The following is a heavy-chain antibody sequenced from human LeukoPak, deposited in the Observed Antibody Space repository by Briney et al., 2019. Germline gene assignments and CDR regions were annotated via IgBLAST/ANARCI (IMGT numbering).Heavy chain of an antibody. CDR1: GFTFSSYW. D-gene: IGHD1-26*01. CDR3: AKDSSVGATSRDY. J-gene: IGHJ4*02. Sequence: GGSLRLSCATSGFTFSSYWMSWVRQAPGKGLERASAISGSGGSTYYADSVKGRFTISRDNSKNTLYLQTNSLRAEDTAVYYCAKDSSVGATSRDYWGQGTLVTVSS. V-gene: IGHV3-23*01. CDR2: ISGSGGST.